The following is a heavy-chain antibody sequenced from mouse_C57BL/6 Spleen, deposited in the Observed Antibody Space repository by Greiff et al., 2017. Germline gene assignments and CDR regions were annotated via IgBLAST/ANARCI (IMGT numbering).Heavy chain of an antibody. CDR3: ARRGGNRYFDY. J-gene: IGHJ2*01. CDR1: GYTFTSYW. D-gene: IGHD2-1*01. V-gene: IGHV1-69*01. Sequence: VQLQQPGAELVMPGASVKLSCKASGYTFTSYWMHWVKQRPGPGLEWIGEIDPSDNYTNYNHKFKGKSTLTVDKSSSTAYTQLSSLTSADSAVYYCARRGGNRYFDYWGQGTTLTVSS. CDR2: IDPSDNYT.